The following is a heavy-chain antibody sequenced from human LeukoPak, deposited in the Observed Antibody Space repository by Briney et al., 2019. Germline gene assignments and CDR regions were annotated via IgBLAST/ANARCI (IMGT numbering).Heavy chain of an antibody. CDR2: ISSGSTYI. Sequence: PGGSLRLSCAASGFTFSNYKMNWVRQAPGKGLEWVSSISSGSTYIYYADSVKGRFTISRDNAKNTLFLQMNSLRAEDTAVYYCARSSGWWSLDYWGQGTLVTVSS. CDR3: ARSSGWWSLDY. D-gene: IGHD6-19*01. CDR1: GFTFSNYK. J-gene: IGHJ4*02. V-gene: IGHV3-21*04.